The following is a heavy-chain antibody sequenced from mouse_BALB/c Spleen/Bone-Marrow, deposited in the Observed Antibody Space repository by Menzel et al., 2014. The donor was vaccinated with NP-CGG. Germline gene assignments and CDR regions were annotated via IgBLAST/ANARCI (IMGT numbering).Heavy chain of an antibody. D-gene: IGHD2-10*02. J-gene: IGHJ4*01. V-gene: IGHV14-3*02. Sequence: VQLQHSGAELVKPGDSVQLSCTASVFNLKDTYMHWVKPRPDPGLEWIGRIDPANGNNKYDPKFQGKTTITAAASATTAYLQLSSMTSEDTAVDYCARWEYYAIDYWGQGTSVTVSS. CDR1: VFNLKDTY. CDR3: ARWEYYAIDY. CDR2: IDPANGNN.